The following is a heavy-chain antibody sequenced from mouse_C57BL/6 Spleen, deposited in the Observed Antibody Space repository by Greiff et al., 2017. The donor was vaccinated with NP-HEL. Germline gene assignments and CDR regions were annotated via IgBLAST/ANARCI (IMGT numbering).Heavy chain of an antibody. J-gene: IGHJ2*01. Sequence: QVQLKQSGAELVKPGASVKISCKASGYAFSSYWMNWVKQRPGKGLEWIGQIYPGDGDTNYNGKFKGKATLTADKSSSTAYMQLSSLTSEDSAVYFCARSYDGYYPYFDYWGQGTTLTVSS. CDR3: ARSYDGYYPYFDY. V-gene: IGHV1-80*01. CDR1: GYAFSSYW. CDR2: IYPGDGDT. D-gene: IGHD2-3*01.